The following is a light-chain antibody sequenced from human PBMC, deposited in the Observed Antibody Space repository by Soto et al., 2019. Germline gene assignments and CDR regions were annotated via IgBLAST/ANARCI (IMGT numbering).Light chain of an antibody. V-gene: IGKV3-11*01. CDR3: QQRSNWPRT. CDR2: DVS. CDR1: QNISNY. J-gene: IGKJ1*01. Sequence: ILLTQSPSTLSLSPGKGATLSCRASQNISNYLIWYQQKPGQAPRLLIYDVSNRAAGIPARFSGSGSGTDFTLTISSLEPEDFEVYYCQQRSNWPRTFGQGTKVDIK.